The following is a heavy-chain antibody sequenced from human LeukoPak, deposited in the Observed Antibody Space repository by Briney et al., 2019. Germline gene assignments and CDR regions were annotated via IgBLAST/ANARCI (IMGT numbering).Heavy chain of an antibody. V-gene: IGHV3-30*02. Sequence: GGSLRLSCAASGFTFSSYGMHWVRQAPGKGLEWVAFIRYDGSNKYYADSVKGRFTISRDNSKNTLYLQMNSLRAEDTAVYYCAKDKKSVYYDSSGYYDYWGQGTLVTVSP. CDR2: IRYDGSNK. D-gene: IGHD3-22*01. CDR3: AKDKKSVYYDSSGYYDY. J-gene: IGHJ4*02. CDR1: GFTFSSYG.